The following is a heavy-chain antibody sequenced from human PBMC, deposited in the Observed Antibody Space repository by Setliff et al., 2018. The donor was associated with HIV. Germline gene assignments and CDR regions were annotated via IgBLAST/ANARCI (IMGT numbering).Heavy chain of an antibody. CDR2: LYISGST. CDR1: GGSISSGNYY. J-gene: IGHJ4*02. Sequence: SETLSLTCTVSGGSISSGNYYWSWIRQPAGKGLEWIGRLYISGSTNYNPSLKSRVTISVDASKKQFSLNLSSVTAADTAVYYCARSLRYFDWSHHYWGQGMLVTVSS. CDR3: ARSLRYFDWSHHY. D-gene: IGHD3-9*01. V-gene: IGHV4-61*02.